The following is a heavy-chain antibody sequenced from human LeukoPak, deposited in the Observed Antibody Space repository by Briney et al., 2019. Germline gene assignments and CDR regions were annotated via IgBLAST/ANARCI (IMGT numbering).Heavy chain of an antibody. CDR1: GGSVSSYY. D-gene: IGHD6-13*01. CDR3: ARDIAAAGTGTDAFDI. J-gene: IGHJ3*02. Sequence: SETLSLTCTVSGGSVSSYYWSWIRQPPGKGLEWIGYIYYSGSTNYNPSLKSRVTISVDTPKNQFSLKLSSVTAADTAVYYCARDIAAAGTGTDAFDIWGQGTMVTVSS. V-gene: IGHV4-59*02. CDR2: IYYSGST.